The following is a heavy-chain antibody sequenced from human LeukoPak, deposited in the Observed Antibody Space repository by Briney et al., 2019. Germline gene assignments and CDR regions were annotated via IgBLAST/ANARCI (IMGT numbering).Heavy chain of an antibody. J-gene: IGHJ6*03. CDR2: ISYDGSNK. V-gene: IGHV3-30*01. Sequence: PGGSLRLSCAASGFTFSSYAMHWVRQAPGKGLEWVAVISYDGSNKYYADSVKGRFTISRDNSKNTLYLQMNSLRAEDTAVYYCARPGGILLYYYYMDVWGKGTTVTVSS. CDR1: GFTFSSYA. CDR3: ARPGGILLYYYYMDV. D-gene: IGHD3-16*01.